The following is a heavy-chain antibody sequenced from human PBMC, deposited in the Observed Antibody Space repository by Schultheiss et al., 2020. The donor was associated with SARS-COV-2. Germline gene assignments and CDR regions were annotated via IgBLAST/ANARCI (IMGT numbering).Heavy chain of an antibody. D-gene: IGHD2-2*01. J-gene: IGHJ4*02. V-gene: IGHV3-23*01. CDR1: GFTFSNYA. Sequence: GESLKISCVTSGFTFSNYAMSWVRQAPGKGLEWVSTISGSGGTTYYGDSVKGRVTISRDNSKNTLNLQMNSLRAEDTAVYYCAKATSVVVVPYFDYWGQGTPVTVSS. CDR3: AKATSVVVVPYFDY. CDR2: ISGSGGTT.